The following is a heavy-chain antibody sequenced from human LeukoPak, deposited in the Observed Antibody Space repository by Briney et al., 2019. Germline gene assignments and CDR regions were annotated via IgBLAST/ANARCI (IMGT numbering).Heavy chain of an antibody. CDR1: GFSFGSYD. CDR3: ARDRGGYGAFDI. Sequence: GGSLRLSCAVSGFSFGSYDMSWVRQAPGKGLEWVSYISRSSSSIYYADSVKGRFTISRDNAKNSLYLQMNSLRAEDTAVYYCARDRGGYGAFDIWGQGTMVTVSS. D-gene: IGHD3-22*01. CDR2: ISRSSSSI. V-gene: IGHV3-48*01. J-gene: IGHJ3*02.